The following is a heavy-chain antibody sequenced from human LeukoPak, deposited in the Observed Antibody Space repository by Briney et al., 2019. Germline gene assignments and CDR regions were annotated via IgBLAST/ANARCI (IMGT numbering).Heavy chain of an antibody. CDR2: FDPEDGET. Sequence: ASVTVSFKVSGYTLTELSMHWVRQAPGKGLEWMGGFDPEDGETIYAQKFQGRVTMTEDTSTDTAYMELSSLRSEDTAVYYCATDRLRVAAGGDAFDIWGQGTMVTVSS. CDR1: GYTLTELS. D-gene: IGHD5/OR15-5a*01. J-gene: IGHJ3*02. CDR3: ATDRLRVAAGGDAFDI. V-gene: IGHV1-24*01.